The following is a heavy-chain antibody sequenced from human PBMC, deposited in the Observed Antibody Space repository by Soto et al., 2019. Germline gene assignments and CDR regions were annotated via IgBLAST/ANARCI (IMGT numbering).Heavy chain of an antibody. CDR2: IYYSGST. Sequence: PSETLSLTCTVSGGSISSYYWSWTRQPPGKGLEWIGYIYYSGSTNYNPSLKSRVTMSVDTSKNQFSLKLSSVTAADTAVYYCARSDGRYWGQGTLVTVS. V-gene: IGHV4-59*01. CDR1: GGSISSYY. CDR3: ARSDGRY. J-gene: IGHJ4*02.